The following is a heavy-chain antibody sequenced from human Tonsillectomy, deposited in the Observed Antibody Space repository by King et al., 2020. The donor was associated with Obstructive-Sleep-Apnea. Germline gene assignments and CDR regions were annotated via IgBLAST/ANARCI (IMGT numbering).Heavy chain of an antibody. CDR3: ARDLDVVVVPAAISFYYYGMDV. D-gene: IGHD2-2*03. CDR2: INPSGGST. CDR1: GYTFTSYY. J-gene: IGHJ6*02. Sequence: VQLVQSGAEVKKPGASVKVSCKASGYTFTSYYMHWVRQAPGQGLEWMGIINPSGGSTSYAQKFQGRVTMTRDTSTSTVYMELSSLRSEGTAVYYCARDLDVVVVPAAISFYYYGMDVWGQGTTVTVSS. V-gene: IGHV1-46*01.